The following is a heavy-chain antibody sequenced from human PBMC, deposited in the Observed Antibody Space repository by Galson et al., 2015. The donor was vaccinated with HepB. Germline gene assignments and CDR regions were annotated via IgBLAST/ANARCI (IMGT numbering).Heavy chain of an antibody. D-gene: IGHD2-2*01. CDR1: GYSFTSYW. J-gene: IGHJ4*02. CDR3: ARQDCSSTSCYDDFDY. Sequence: QSGAEVKKPGESLRISCKGSGYSFTSYWISWVRQMPGKGLEWMGRIDPSDSYTNYSPSFQGHVTISADKSISTAYLQWSSLKASDTAMYYCARQDCSSTSCYDDFDYWGQGTLVTVSS. V-gene: IGHV5-10-1*01. CDR2: IDPSDSYT.